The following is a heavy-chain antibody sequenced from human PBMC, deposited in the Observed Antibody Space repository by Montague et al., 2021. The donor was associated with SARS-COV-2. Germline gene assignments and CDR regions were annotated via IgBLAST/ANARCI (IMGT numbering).Heavy chain of an antibody. J-gene: IGHJ6*02. CDR1: GFTFSSYS. CDR3: ARDPLDYGLWSSGSYYNAYYYYYGMDV. Sequence: SLRLSCAASGFTFSSYSMHWVRQAPGKGLEWVSSISSSSSYIYYADSVKGRFTISRDNAKNSLYLQMNSLRAEDTAVYYCARDPLDYGLWSSGSYYNAYYYYYGMDVWGQGTTVTVSS. V-gene: IGHV3-21*01. CDR2: ISSSSSYI. D-gene: IGHD3-10*01.